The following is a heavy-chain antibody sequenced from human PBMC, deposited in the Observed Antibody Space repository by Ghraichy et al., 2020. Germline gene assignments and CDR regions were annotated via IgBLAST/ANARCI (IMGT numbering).Heavy chain of an antibody. CDR1: GGTFSSYA. CDR3: ARDQNYYDFWSGYHTGTTYHYFDY. Sequence: SVKVSCKASGGTFSSYAISWVRQAPGQGLEWMGGIIPIFGTANYAQKFQGRVTITADESTSTAYMELSSLRSEDTAVYYCARDQNYYDFWSGYHTGTTYHYFDYWGQGTLVTVSS. V-gene: IGHV1-69*13. J-gene: IGHJ4*02. D-gene: IGHD3-3*01. CDR2: IIPIFGTA.